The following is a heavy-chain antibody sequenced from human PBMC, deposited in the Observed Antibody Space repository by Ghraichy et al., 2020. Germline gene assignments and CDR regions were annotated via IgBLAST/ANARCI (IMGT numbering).Heavy chain of an antibody. D-gene: IGHD2-2*01. CDR2: ISDTGRST. J-gene: IGHJ6*02. CDR3: AKDLGRIIVPRDYYQYGMDV. Sequence: GGSLRLSCAASGFTLSLYAMSWVRQAPGKGLEWVSGISDTGRSTDYADSVKGRFTISRDNSNNTLYLQMNSLRAEDTALYYCAKDLGRIIVPRDYYQYGMDVWGQGTTVTVSS. CDR1: GFTLSLYA. V-gene: IGHV3-23*01.